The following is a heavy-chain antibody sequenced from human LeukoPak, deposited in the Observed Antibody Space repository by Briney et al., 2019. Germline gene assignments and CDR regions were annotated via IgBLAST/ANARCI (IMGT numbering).Heavy chain of an antibody. CDR3: ARALTTVTYYFDY. CDR1: GGSIGSYY. CDR2: SYYSGTT. D-gene: IGHD4-17*01. Sequence: PSETLSLTCTVSGGSIGSYYWSWIRQPPGKGLEWLVYSYYSGTTNYNPSLKSRVTISVDTSKNQFSLRLSSVTAADTAVYYCARALTTVTYYFDYWGQGTLVTVSS. J-gene: IGHJ4*02. V-gene: IGHV4-59*01.